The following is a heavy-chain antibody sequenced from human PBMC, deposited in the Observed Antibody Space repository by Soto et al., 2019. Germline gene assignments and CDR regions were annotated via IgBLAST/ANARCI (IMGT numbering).Heavy chain of an antibody. D-gene: IGHD3-3*01. J-gene: IGHJ4*02. CDR1: GFTFSSYS. CDR3: ARSPGHDFWSGYRFDY. CDR2: ISSSSSTI. Sequence: GSLRLSCAASGFTFSSYSMNWVRQAPGKGLEWVSYISSSSSTIYYADSVKGRFTISRDNDKNSLYLQMKSLRAEYTAVYYGARSPGHDFWSGYRFDYWGQGTLVTVSS. V-gene: IGHV3-48*01.